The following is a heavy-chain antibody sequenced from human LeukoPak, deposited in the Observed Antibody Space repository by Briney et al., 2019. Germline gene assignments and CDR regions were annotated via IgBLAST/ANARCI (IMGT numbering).Heavy chain of an antibody. D-gene: IGHD3-16*01. CDR2: VYGGGAT. J-gene: IGHJ3*02. CDR1: GGSISTYY. V-gene: IGHV4-4*07. Sequence: PSETLSLTCNVSGGSISTYYWNWIRQPAGKGLEWIGRVYGGGATRYNPSLGSRVTMSVDTSKNQVSLKLTSVTAADTAVYFCVRDQSGSGGHNNDAFDIWGQGTMVVVSA. CDR3: VRDQSGSGGHNNDAFDI.